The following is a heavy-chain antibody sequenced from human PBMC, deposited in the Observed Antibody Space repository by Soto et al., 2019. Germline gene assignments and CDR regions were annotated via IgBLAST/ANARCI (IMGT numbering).Heavy chain of an antibody. J-gene: IGHJ6*02. CDR1: GDSISSHY. CDR2: ICYSGST. D-gene: IGHD2-15*01. Sequence: LEPLSLTCTDSGDSISSHYWSCLRPPPGKGLEWIGYICYSGSTNYNPFLKSRVTISVASSKNQFSLKLTSVTAADTAVYYCARLGYCTGGSCFDYSYYGMDVWGQGTTVTVSS. CDR3: ARLGYCTGGSCFDYSYYGMDV. V-gene: IGHV4-59*11.